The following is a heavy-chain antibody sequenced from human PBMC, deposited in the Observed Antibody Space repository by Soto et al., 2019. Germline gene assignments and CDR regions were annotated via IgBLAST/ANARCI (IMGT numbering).Heavy chain of an antibody. J-gene: IGHJ5*02. CDR3: AKSASGSRPDWFDP. V-gene: IGHV3-30-3*02. Sequence: QVQLVESGGGVVQPGRSLRLSCAASGFTFRIYAMHWVRQAPGKGLVWVAGMSYDGTNEYYADSVKGRFTISRDNSKNTLYLQMNSLRAEDTAVYYCAKSASGSRPDWFDPWGQGTLVTVSS. CDR2: MSYDGTNE. D-gene: IGHD6-13*01. CDR1: GFTFRIYA.